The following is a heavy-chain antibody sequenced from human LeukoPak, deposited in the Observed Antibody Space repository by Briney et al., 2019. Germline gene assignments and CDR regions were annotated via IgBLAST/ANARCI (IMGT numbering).Heavy chain of an antibody. CDR3: ASRPYSGSYPGSDY. V-gene: IGHV1-2*02. CDR2: INPNSGGT. J-gene: IGHJ4*02. CDR1: GYTFTGYY. D-gene: IGHD1-26*01. Sequence: ASVKVSCKASGYTFTGYYMHWVRQAPGQGLEWMGWINPNSGGTNYAQKFQGRVTMTRDTSTSTAYMELSRLRSDDTAVYYCASRPYSGSYPGSDYWGQGTLVTVSS.